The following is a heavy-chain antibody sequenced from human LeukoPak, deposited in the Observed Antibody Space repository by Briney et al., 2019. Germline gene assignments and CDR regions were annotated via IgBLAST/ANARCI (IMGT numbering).Heavy chain of an antibody. V-gene: IGHV3-23*01. Sequence: GGSLRLSCAASGFTFSTYGVYWVRQAPGKGLGWVSSNSGGSSYYADSVKGRFTISRDNSKNTLYLQMNSLRAEDTAVYYCARLGDYSNKDWGQGTLVTVSS. D-gene: IGHD4-11*01. CDR3: ARLGDYSNKD. CDR1: GFTFSTYG. CDR2: NSGGSS. J-gene: IGHJ4*02.